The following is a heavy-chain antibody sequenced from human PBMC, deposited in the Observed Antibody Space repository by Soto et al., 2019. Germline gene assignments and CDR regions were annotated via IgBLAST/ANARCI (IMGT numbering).Heavy chain of an antibody. CDR2: IIPIFGTA. CDR1: GGTFSSYA. J-gene: IGHJ5*02. Sequence: QVQLVQSGAEVKKPGSSVKVSCKASGGTFSSYAISWVRQTPGQGLEWMGGIIPIFGTANYAQKFQGRVTITADESTSTAYMELSSLRSEDTAVYYCARDWGYCSGGSCWGWFDPWGQGTLVTVSS. V-gene: IGHV1-69*01. D-gene: IGHD2-15*01. CDR3: ARDWGYCSGGSCWGWFDP.